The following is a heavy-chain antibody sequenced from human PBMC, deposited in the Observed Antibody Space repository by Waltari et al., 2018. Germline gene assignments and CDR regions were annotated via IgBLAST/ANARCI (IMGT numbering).Heavy chain of an antibody. CDR1: GYSFTSYW. CDR2: IYPGGSDT. V-gene: IGHV5-51*03. Sequence: EVQLVQSGAEVKKPGESLTISCKGSGYSFTSYWIGWVRQMPGKGLEWMGIIYPGGSDTRYSRSFQGQVTISADKSISTAYLQWSSLKASDTARYYCARGANYYYYYMDVWGKGTTVTVSS. J-gene: IGHJ6*03. CDR3: ARGANYYYYYMDV.